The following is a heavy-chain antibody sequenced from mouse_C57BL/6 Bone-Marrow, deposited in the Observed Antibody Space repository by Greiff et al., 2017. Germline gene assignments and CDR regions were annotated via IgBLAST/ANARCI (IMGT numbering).Heavy chain of an antibody. D-gene: IGHD1-1*01. CDR3: ARRRVYYGSFDY. CDR1: GYTFTSYW. Sequence: VQLQQPGAELVKPGASVKMSCKASGYTFTSYWITWVKQRPGQGLEWIGDIYPGSGSTNYNEKFKSKATLTVDTSSSTAYMQLSSLTSEDSAVYYGARRRVYYGSFDYWGQGNTLTVSS. J-gene: IGHJ2*01. V-gene: IGHV1-55*01. CDR2: IYPGSGST.